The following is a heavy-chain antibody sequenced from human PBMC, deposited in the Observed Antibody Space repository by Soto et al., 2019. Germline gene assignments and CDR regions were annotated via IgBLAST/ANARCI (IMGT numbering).Heavy chain of an antibody. CDR3: XRHPYYYDTKRPGGFDP. J-gene: IGHJ5*02. Sequence: PGESLKISCKGSGYSFTIYWIGWVRQMPGKGLEWMGIIYPGDSDTRYSPSFQGQVTISADKSISTAYLQWSSLKASDTAMYYCXRHPYYYDTKRPGGFDPWGQGTLVTVSS. D-gene: IGHD3-22*01. CDR2: IYPGDSDT. CDR1: GYSFTIYW. V-gene: IGHV5-51*01.